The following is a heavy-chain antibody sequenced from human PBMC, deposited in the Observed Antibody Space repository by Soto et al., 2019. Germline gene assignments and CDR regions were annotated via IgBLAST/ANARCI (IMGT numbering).Heavy chain of an antibody. CDR3: ASRHYGGVNYYYYGMDG. D-gene: IGHD4-17*01. V-gene: IGHV1-69*01. Sequence: QVQLVQSGAEVKKPGSSVKVSCKASGGTFSSYAISWVRQAPGQGLEWMGGIIPIFGTANYAQKFQGRVTITADESTSTAYMELSSLRSEDTAVYYCASRHYGGVNYYYYGMDGWGQGTTVTVSS. CDR2: IIPIFGTA. CDR1: GGTFSSYA. J-gene: IGHJ6*02.